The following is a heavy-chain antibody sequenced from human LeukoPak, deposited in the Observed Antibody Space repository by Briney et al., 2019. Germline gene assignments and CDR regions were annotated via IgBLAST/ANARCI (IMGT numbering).Heavy chain of an antibody. CDR3: ASGYGSGSRNFDY. V-gene: IGHV4-4*02. CDR1: GGSISSNNW. J-gene: IGHJ4*02. CDR2: INHSGST. D-gene: IGHD3-10*01. Sequence: SGTLSLTCAVSGGSISSNNWWGWVRQPPGKGLEWIGEINHSGSTNYNPSLKSRVTISVDTSKNQFSLKLSSVTAADTAVYYCASGYGSGSRNFDYWGQGTLVTVSS.